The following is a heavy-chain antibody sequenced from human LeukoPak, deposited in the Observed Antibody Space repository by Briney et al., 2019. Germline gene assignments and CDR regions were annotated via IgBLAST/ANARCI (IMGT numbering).Heavy chain of an antibody. V-gene: IGHV1-8*01. CDR1: GYTFTSYD. Sequence: ASVKVSCKASGYTFTSYDINWVRQATGQGLEWMGWMNPNSGNTGYAQKFQGRVTMTRNTSISTAYMELSSLRSEDTAVYYCARGPSITMVRGVIIRYYYYMDVWGKGTTVTISS. CDR2: MNPNSGNT. D-gene: IGHD3-10*01. J-gene: IGHJ6*03. CDR3: ARGPSITMVRGVIIRYYYYMDV.